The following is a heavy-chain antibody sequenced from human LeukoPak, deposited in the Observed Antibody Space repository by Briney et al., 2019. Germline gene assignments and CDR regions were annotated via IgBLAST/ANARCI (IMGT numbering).Heavy chain of an antibody. Sequence: PSETLSLTCTVSGDSISGYYWSWIRQPPEKGLEWIGYIHHSGNTNYNPSLKRRVTMSIDTSKNQFSLNLNSVTAADTAIYYCARKGYFDYWGQGILVTVSS. CDR1: GDSISGYY. J-gene: IGHJ4*02. V-gene: IGHV4-59*01. CDR2: IHHSGNT. CDR3: ARKGYFDY.